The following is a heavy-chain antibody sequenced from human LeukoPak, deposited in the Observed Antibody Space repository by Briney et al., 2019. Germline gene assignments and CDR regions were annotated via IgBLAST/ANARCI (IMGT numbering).Heavy chain of an antibody. J-gene: IGHJ1*01. V-gene: IGHV4-34*01. CDR3: ARIRCGHSGSVCYNH. Sequence: SETLSLTCGVFGVSINDYYWSWIRQSPGKGLEWIGEISHTEGTRYNPSLESRVTMSVGTYENQLSLKLIFVTAADTAVYYCARIRCGHSGSVCYNHWGLGTLVTVSS. CDR2: ISHTEGT. D-gene: IGHD3-9*01. CDR1: GVSINDYY.